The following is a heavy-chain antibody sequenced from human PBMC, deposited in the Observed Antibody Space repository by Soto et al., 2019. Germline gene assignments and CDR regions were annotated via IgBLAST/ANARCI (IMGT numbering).Heavy chain of an antibody. Sequence: SETLSLTCAVYGGSLSGYYWSWIRQPPGKGLEWIGEINHSGSTYYNPSLKSRVTISVDRSKNQFSLKLSSVTAADTAVYYCARGQVVAAQHWGQGTLVTVSS. CDR1: GGSLSGYY. CDR3: ARGQVVAAQH. V-gene: IGHV4-34*01. CDR2: INHSGST. D-gene: IGHD2-15*01. J-gene: IGHJ4*02.